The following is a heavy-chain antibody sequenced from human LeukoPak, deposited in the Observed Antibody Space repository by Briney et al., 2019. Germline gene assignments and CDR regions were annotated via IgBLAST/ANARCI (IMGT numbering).Heavy chain of an antibody. D-gene: IGHD6-13*01. CDR3: ARYTSSSWYYYYYYMDV. CDR2: INHSGST. CDR1: GGSISSSSYY. V-gene: IGHV4-39*07. Sequence: SETLSLTCTVSGGSISSSSYYWSWIRQPPGKGLEWIGEINHSGSTNYNPSLKSRVTISVDTSKNQFSLKLSSVTAADTAVYYCARYTSSSWYYYYYYMDVWGKGTTVTVSS. J-gene: IGHJ6*03.